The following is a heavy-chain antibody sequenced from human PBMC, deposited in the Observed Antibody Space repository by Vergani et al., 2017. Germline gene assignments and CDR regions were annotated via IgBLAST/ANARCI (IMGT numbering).Heavy chain of an antibody. V-gene: IGHV4-39*01. CDR3: ANWGLPLDY. CDR1: GGSISSSSDY. CDR2: IYYSGIT. D-gene: IGHD7-27*01. Sequence: QLQLQESGPGLVKPSETLSLTCTVSGGSISSSSDYWGWIRQPPGKGLEWIGSIYYSGITYYYPSVKRRVTISVDTSKNQFSLKLSAVTAADTAVYYCANWGLPLDYWGQGTMVTVSS. J-gene: IGHJ4*02.